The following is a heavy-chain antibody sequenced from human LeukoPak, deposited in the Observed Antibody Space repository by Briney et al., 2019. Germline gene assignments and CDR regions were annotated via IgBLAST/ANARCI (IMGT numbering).Heavy chain of an antibody. CDR3: ARDIVSGSGSLDY. CDR1: RFSFSNYW. V-gene: IGHV3-74*01. CDR2: VKSDGSNP. D-gene: IGHD3-10*01. Sequence: GGSLRLFCAASRFSFSNYWVQWVRQAPGKGLVWVSRVKSDGSNPSYADSVEGRFTITRDNAENMLYLQMNTLGAEDTAVYYCARDIVSGSGSLDYWGQGTLVTVSS. J-gene: IGHJ4*02.